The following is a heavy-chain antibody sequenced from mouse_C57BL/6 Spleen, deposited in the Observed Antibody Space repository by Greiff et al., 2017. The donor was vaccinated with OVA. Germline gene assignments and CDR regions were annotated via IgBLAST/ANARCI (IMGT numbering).Heavy chain of an antibody. Sequence: QVQLKQSGPELVKPGASVKISCKASGYAFSSSWMNWVKQRPGKGLEWIGRIYPGDGDTNYNGKFKGKATLTADKSSSTAYMQLSSLTSEDSAVYFCARYPYYYGGLDYWGQGTTLTVSS. CDR1: GYAFSSSW. V-gene: IGHV1-82*01. CDR3: ARYPYYYGGLDY. D-gene: IGHD1-1*01. J-gene: IGHJ2*01. CDR2: IYPGDGDT.